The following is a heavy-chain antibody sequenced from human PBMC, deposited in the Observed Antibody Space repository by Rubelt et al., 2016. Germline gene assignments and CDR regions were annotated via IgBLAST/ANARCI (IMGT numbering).Heavy chain of an antibody. J-gene: IGHJ4*02. CDR2: INPNSGGT. CDR1: GYTFTGYY. CDR3: VGGEPADY. Sequence: QVQLVQSGAEVKKPGASVKVSCKASGYTFTGYYMHWVRQAPGQGLEWMGWINPNSGGTNYAQKCQGRVNMTQDTSHSTADMALGMLRSDDTAVYYCVGGEPADYSGQGTLVTVSS. D-gene: IGHD3-10*01. V-gene: IGHV1-2*02.